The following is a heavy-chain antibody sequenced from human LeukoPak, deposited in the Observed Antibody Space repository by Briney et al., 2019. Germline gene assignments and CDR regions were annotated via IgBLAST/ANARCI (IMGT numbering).Heavy chain of an antibody. Sequence: GASVKVSCKASGYTFTSYYMHWVRQAPGQGLEWMGIMNPSGGSTSYAQKFQGRVTMTTDMSTSTVYMELSSLRSEDTAVYYCATVPALTIAATGVKGMGEYFDYWGQGILVTVSS. J-gene: IGHJ4*02. D-gene: IGHD6-13*01. CDR3: ATVPALTIAATGVKGMGEYFDY. V-gene: IGHV1-46*01. CDR1: GYTFTSYY. CDR2: MNPSGGST.